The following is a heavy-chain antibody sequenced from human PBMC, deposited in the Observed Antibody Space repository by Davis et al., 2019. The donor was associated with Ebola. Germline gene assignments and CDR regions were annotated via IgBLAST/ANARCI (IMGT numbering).Heavy chain of an antibody. CDR2: IYYSGST. CDR1: GGSISSYY. V-gene: IGHV4-59*12. Sequence: GSLRLSCTVSGGSISSYYWSWIRQPPGKGLEWIGYIYYSGSTNYNPSLKSRVTISVDKSKNQFSLKLSSVTAADTAVYYCTTDGPDIVLMVYAISGMDVWGQGTTVTVSS. D-gene: IGHD2-8*01. CDR3: TTDGPDIVLMVYAISGMDV. J-gene: IGHJ6*02.